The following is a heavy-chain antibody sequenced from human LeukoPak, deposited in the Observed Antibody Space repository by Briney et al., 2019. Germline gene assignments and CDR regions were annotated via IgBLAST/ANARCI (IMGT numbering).Heavy chain of an antibody. CDR1: GFMFSSHN. J-gene: IGHJ4*02. Sequence: GGSLRLSCVASGFMFSSHNMNWVRQAPGKGLEWISYLSSSGSTIYYEDSVQRRFTISRDNAKKSLYLQMDSLRAEDTAVYYCARANGWYLRNYFDYWGQGILVTVSS. V-gene: IGHV3-48*01. CDR2: LSSSGSTI. CDR3: ARANGWYLRNYFDY. D-gene: IGHD6-19*01.